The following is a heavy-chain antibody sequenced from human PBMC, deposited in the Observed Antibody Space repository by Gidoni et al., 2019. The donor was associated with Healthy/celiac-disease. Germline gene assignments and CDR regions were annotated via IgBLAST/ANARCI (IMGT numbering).Heavy chain of an antibody. CDR3: AKCSGWSQYYFDY. D-gene: IGHD6-19*01. CDR1: GFTFSSYA. Sequence: EVQLLESGGGLVQPGGSLRLSCAASGFTFSSYAMSWFRQAPGKVLEWVSAMSGRGGSTYYADSVKGRFTISRDNSKNTLYLQMNSLRAEDTAVYYCAKCSGWSQYYFDYWGQGTLVTVSS. J-gene: IGHJ4*02. V-gene: IGHV3-23*01. CDR2: MSGRGGST.